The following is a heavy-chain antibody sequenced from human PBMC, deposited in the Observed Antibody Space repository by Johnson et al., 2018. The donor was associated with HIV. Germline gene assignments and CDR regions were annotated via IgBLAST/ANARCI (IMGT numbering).Heavy chain of an antibody. CDR3: AKSQDSSAYDYDVDS. CDR2: ISYDGSSK. D-gene: IGHD3-22*01. J-gene: IGHJ3*02. CDR1: GFTFSSYA. V-gene: IGHV3-30*04. Sequence: QVQLVESGGVVVQPGRSLRLSCAASGFTFSSYAMHWVRQAPGKGLEWVAVISYDGSSKFYADSVKGRFTISRDNYNNTLFLQMNSLRAEDTAVYYCAKSQDSSAYDYDVDSWGPGTMVTVS.